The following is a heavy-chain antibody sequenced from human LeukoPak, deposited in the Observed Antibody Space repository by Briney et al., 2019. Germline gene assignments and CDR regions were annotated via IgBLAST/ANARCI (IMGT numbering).Heavy chain of an antibody. J-gene: IGHJ6*02. CDR1: GGSISSYY. D-gene: IGHD1-26*01. CDR2: IYTSGST. CDR3: ARQAGATPYFYYGMDV. Sequence: SETLSLTCTVSGGSISSYYWSWIRQPAGKGLEWIGRIYTSGSTNYNPSLKSRVTMSVDTSKNQFSLKLSSVTAADTAVYYCARQAGATPYFYYGMDVWGQGTTVTVSS. V-gene: IGHV4-4*07.